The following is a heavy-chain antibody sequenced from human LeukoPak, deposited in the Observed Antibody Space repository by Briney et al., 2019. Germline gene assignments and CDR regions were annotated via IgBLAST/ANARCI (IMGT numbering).Heavy chain of an antibody. D-gene: IGHD7-27*01. CDR1: GGSVSDYY. Sequence: SETLPLTCTVSGGSVSDYYWSWIRQSPGKGLEWIGYIYYTGSSSYNPSLRSRVTISADTSKNQFSLKLSSVTAADTAVYYCASRKLGNDYWGQGTLVTVSS. CDR2: IYYTGSS. J-gene: IGHJ4*01. CDR3: ASRKLGNDY. V-gene: IGHV4-59*02.